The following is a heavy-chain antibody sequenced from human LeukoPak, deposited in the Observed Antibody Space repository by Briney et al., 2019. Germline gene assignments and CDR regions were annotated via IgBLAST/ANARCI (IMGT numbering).Heavy chain of an antibody. CDR2: IYNSGSL. Sequence: SETLSLTCTVSGGSISGYYWSWIRQAPGKGLEWIGYIYNSGSLNYNPSLKSRVTIAVDTSENQFSLKLTSVTAADTAVYYCASSPGYDSSGYYYVLFYFDYWGQGTLVTVSS. CDR3: ASSPGYDSSGYYYVLFYFDY. CDR1: GGSISGYY. D-gene: IGHD3-22*01. V-gene: IGHV4-59*01. J-gene: IGHJ4*02.